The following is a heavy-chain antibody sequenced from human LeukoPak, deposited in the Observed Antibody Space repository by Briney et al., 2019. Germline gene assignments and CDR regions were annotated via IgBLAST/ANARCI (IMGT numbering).Heavy chain of an antibody. Sequence: GRSLRLSCAAPGFTFSSDGSHWVRQAPGKGLEWVAFVSDDGGVKSYVDLVKGRFTISRDYSKNMLYLQMNSLRVEDTAIYYCAKAWSGSWTFDKWGQGTLVTVSS. CDR2: VSDDGGVK. J-gene: IGHJ4*02. CDR1: GFTFSSDG. D-gene: IGHD6-13*01. V-gene: IGHV3-30*18. CDR3: AKAWSGSWTFDK.